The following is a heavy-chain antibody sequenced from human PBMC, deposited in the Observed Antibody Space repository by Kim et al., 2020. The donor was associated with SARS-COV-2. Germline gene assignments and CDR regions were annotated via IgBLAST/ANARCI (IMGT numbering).Heavy chain of an antibody. D-gene: IGHD1-26*01. CDR2: GST. V-gene: IGHV4-39*01. Sequence: GSTYYNPSLKSRVTISVDTSKNQFSLKLSSVTAADTAVYYCATDWEQLDYWGQGTLVTVSS. J-gene: IGHJ4*02. CDR3: ATDWEQLDY.